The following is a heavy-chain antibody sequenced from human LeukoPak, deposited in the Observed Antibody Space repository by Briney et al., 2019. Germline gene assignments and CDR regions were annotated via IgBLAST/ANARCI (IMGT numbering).Heavy chain of an antibody. CDR3: ARHGYNYGFDY. CDR1: GFTFSNYD. D-gene: IGHD5-24*01. Sequence: GGSLRLSCAASGFTFSNYDVHWVRQAPGKGLEWVAVIWYDGSNKYYVDSVKGRFTISRDISKNTLYLQMNSLSAEDTAVYYCARHGYNYGFDYWGQGTTVTVSS. CDR2: IWYDGSNK. V-gene: IGHV3-33*01. J-gene: IGHJ4*03.